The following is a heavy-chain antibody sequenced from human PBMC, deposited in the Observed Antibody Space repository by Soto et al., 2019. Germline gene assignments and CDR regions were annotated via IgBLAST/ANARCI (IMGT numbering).Heavy chain of an antibody. Sequence: ASVKVSCKASGYTFTGYYMHWVRQAPGQGLEWMGWINPNSGGTNYAQKFQGWVTMTRDTSIGTAYMELSRLGSDDTAVYYCARGWKTAAAGVRDGMDVWGQGTTVTVSS. J-gene: IGHJ6*02. D-gene: IGHD6-13*01. CDR2: INPNSGGT. CDR1: GYTFTGYY. V-gene: IGHV1-2*04. CDR3: ARGWKTAAAGVRDGMDV.